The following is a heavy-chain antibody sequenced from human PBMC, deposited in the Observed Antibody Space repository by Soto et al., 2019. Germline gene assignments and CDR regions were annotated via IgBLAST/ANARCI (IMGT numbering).Heavy chain of an antibody. CDR1: GFLFSNAW. J-gene: IGHJ4*02. V-gene: IGHV3-15*01. CDR2: IKNQSDEGAT. Sequence: GGSLRLPCAASGFLFSNAWMSGVRQGPGKGLEWVARIKNQSDEGATEYPAAVKGRFTISRDDSNNAVYLQMDSLTSDDTSVYYCGSGPIERWPYDYWGQGTPVTVSS. CDR3: GSGPIERWPYDY.